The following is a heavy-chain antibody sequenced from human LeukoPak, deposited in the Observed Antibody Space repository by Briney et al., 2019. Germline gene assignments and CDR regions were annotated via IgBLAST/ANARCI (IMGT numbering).Heavy chain of an antibody. Sequence: GGSLRLSCAASGFTFSAYSMNWVRHAPGKGLEWVAVISYDGSNKYYADSVKGRFTISRDNSKNTLYLQMNSLRAEDTAVYYCAREGELPEFDYWGQGTLVTVSS. CDR3: AREGELPEFDY. V-gene: IGHV3-30*03. J-gene: IGHJ4*02. CDR2: ISYDGSNK. CDR1: GFTFSAYS. D-gene: IGHD1-26*01.